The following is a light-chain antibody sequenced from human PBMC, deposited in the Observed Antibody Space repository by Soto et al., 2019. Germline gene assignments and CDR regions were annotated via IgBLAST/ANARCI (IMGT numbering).Light chain of an antibody. Sequence: QSVLTQSPSASGTPGQSVTISCYGSSSNIGSYPVYWYQQLPGTAPKLLINSDDQRPSGVPDRFSAYKSGTSASLAISGLRYEDEADYYCAAWDASLSGHVFGDGT. CDR3: AAWDASLSGHV. J-gene: IGLJ7*01. CDR2: SDD. CDR1: SSNIGSYP. V-gene: IGLV1-47*02.